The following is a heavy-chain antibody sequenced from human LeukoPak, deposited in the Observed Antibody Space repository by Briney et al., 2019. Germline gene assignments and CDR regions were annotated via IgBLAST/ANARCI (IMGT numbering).Heavy chain of an antibody. CDR1: GFTFSSYG. V-gene: IGHV3-30*03. J-gene: IGHJ4*02. CDR2: ISYDGSNK. Sequence: PGGSLRLSCAASGFTFSSYGMHWVRQAPGKGLEWVAVISYDGSNKYYADSVKGRFTISSDNSKNTLYLQMNSLRAEDTAVYYCARYYDILTGPVYWGQGTLVTVSS. D-gene: IGHD3-9*01. CDR3: ARYYDILTGPVY.